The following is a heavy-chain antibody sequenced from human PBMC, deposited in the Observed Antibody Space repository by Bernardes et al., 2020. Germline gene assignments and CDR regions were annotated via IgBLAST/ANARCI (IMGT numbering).Heavy chain of an antibody. CDR2: ISGSGGST. CDR3: AKDDYYDSSADDY. D-gene: IGHD3-22*01. V-gene: IGHV3-23*01. Sequence: VGSLFLSCAASGFTFSSSAMSWVRQAPGQGLEWVSAISGSGGSTYYADSVKGRFTISRDNSKNTLYLQMNSLRAEDTAVYYCAKDDYYDSSADDYWGQGTLVTVSS. J-gene: IGHJ4*02. CDR1: GFTFSSSA.